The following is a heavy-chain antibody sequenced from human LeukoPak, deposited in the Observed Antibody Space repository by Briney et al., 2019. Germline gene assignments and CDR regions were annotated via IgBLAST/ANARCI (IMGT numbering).Heavy chain of an antibody. CDR2: IYTSGST. CDR1: GGSISSYY. CDR3: ARGVVAATKHNWFDP. D-gene: IGHD2-15*01. J-gene: IGHJ5*02. Sequence: PSETLSLTCTVSGGSISSYYWSWIRQPAGKGLEWIGRIYTSGSTNYNPSLKSRVTMSVDTSKNQFSLKLSSVTAADMAVYYCARGVVAATKHNWFDPWGQGTLVTVSS. V-gene: IGHV4-4*07.